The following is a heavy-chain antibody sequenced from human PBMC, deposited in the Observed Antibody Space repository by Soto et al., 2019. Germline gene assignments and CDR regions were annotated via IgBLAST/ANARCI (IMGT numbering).Heavy chain of an antibody. D-gene: IGHD3-16*01. V-gene: IGHV4-30-4*01. CDR1: GGSISSGDYY. Sequence: NPSETLSLTCTVSGGSISSGDYYWSWIRQPPGKGLEWIGYIYYSGSTYYNPSLKSRVTISVDTSKNQFSLKLSSVTAADTAVYYCARDHEMGYYGMDVWGQGTTVTVSS. J-gene: IGHJ6*02. CDR3: ARDHEMGYYGMDV. CDR2: IYYSGST.